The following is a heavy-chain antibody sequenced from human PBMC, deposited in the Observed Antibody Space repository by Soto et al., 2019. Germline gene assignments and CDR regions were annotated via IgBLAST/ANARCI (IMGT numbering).Heavy chain of an antibody. CDR1: GDSITDYY. J-gene: IGHJ4*02. V-gene: IGHV4-59*01. CDR2: IHHTGTA. D-gene: IGHD5-12*01. Sequence: SETLSLTCTVSGDSITDYYWSWIRESPGKGLEWIAYIHHTGTANYNPSLKSRVTISVDTSKSQFSLRLSSVTAADTAVYFCARYSVATIRFFDYRAQRTPVTVSS. CDR3: ARYSVATIRFFDY.